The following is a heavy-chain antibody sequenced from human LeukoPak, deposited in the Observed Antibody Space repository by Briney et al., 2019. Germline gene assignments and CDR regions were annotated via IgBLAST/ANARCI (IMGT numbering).Heavy chain of an antibody. Sequence: PGGSLRLSCAASGFTFSSYGMHWVRQAPGKGLEWVAFIRYDGSNKYYADSVKGRFTISRDNAKNSLYRQMNSLRAEDTAVYYCASLESSVSSGYYFLGVDYWGQGTLVTVSS. J-gene: IGHJ4*02. D-gene: IGHD3-22*01. CDR2: IRYDGSNK. V-gene: IGHV3-30*02. CDR1: GFTFSSYG. CDR3: ASLESSVSSGYYFLGVDY.